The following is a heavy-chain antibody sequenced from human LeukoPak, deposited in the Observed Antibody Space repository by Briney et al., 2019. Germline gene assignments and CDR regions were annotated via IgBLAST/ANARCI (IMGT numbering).Heavy chain of an antibody. V-gene: IGHV3-33*06. D-gene: IGHD4-11*01. Sequence: GTSLRLSCEASEFTFSHFAMHWVRQAPGKGLEWVAVIWSDATNQYYADSVKGRFTISRDDSRKTVSLQMDGLRVEDTAVYYRAKDAQRGFDYSNSLEHWGQGSLVTVSS. CDR2: IWSDATNQ. CDR3: AKDAQRGFDYSNSLEH. CDR1: EFTFSHFA. J-gene: IGHJ5*02.